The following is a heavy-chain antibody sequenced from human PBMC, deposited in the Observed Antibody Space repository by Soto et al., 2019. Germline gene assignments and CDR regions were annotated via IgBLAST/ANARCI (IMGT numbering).Heavy chain of an antibody. CDR2: IYYSGST. V-gene: IGHV4-59*01. Sequence: KPSETLSLTCTVSGGSISSYYWSWIRQPPGKGLEWIGYIYYSGSTNYNPSLKSRVTISVDTSKNQFSLKLSSVTAADTAVYYCARDRDSRYYFDYWGQGTLVTVSS. CDR3: ARDRDSRYYFDY. J-gene: IGHJ4*02. D-gene: IGHD3-10*01. CDR1: GGSISSYY.